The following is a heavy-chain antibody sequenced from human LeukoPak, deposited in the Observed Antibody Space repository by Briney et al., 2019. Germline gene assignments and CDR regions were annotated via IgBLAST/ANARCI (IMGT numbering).Heavy chain of an antibody. CDR1: GYTFTGYY. D-gene: IGHD2-8*01. V-gene: IGHV1-2*02. Sequence: ASVKVSCKASGYTFTGYYMHWVRQAPGQGLEWMGWINPNSGGTNYAQKLQGRVTMTRDTSISTAYMELSWLRSDDTAVYYCARDGLMVYAIGDNWFDPWGQGTLVTVSS. CDR2: INPNSGGT. J-gene: IGHJ5*02. CDR3: ARDGLMVYAIGDNWFDP.